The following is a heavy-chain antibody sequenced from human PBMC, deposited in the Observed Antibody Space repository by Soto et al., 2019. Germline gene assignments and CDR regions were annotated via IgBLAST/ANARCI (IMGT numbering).Heavy chain of an antibody. CDR3: ARGQGYCTNGVCYWLGWFDP. CDR2: IYYSGST. D-gene: IGHD2-8*01. J-gene: IGHJ5*02. Sequence: QVQLQESGPGLVKPSQTLSLTCTVSGGSISSGGYYWSWIRQHPGKGLEWIGYIYYSGSTYYNPSLKSRVTISVDTSKNQFSLKLSSVTAADTAVYYCARGQGYCTNGVCYWLGWFDPWGQGTLVTVSS. V-gene: IGHV4-31*03. CDR1: GGSISSGGYY.